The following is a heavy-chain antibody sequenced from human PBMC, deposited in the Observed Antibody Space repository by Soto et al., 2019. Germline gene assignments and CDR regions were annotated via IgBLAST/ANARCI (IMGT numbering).Heavy chain of an antibody. J-gene: IGHJ6*02. D-gene: IGHD1-1*01. V-gene: IGHV3-30-3*01. CDR2: ISYDGSNK. Sequence: QVQLVESGGGVVQPGRSLRLSCAASGFTFSSYAMHWVRQAPGKGLEWVAVISYDGSNKYYADSVKGRFTISRDNSKNTLYLQMNSLIAEDTAVYYCARDHIGGTKWNDVPYDYYYGMDVWGQGTTVTVSS. CDR3: ARDHIGGTKWNDVPYDYYYGMDV. CDR1: GFTFSSYA.